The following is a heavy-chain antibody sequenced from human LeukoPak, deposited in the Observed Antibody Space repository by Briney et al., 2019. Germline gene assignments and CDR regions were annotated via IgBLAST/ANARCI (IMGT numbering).Heavy chain of an antibody. CDR1: GGSISSAGYF. V-gene: IGHV4-31*03. CDR2: IYYTGII. CDR3: VRGVRDTIGCYHFDS. Sequence: SETLSLTCTVSGGSISSAGYFWNWIRQYPGKGLEWIGYIYYTGIIYYNPSLKSRVTISVDTSKNQFSLKLSSVTAADTAVFYCVRGVRDTIGCYHFDSWGQGTLVTVSS. J-gene: IGHJ4*02. D-gene: IGHD3-22*01.